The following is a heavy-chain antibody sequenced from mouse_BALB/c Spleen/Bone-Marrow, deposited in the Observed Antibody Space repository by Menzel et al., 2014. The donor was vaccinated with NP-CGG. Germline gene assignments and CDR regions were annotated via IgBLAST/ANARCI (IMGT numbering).Heavy chain of an antibody. CDR3: ARGGTPYYFDY. J-gene: IGHJ2*01. CDR2: IYPGNGDT. V-gene: IGHV1-12*01. Sequence: QPGAELVKPGASVKMSCKASGYTFTSYNMHWVKQTPGQGLEWIGAIYPGNGDTSYNQKLKGKATLTADKSSSTAYMQLSSLTSEDSAVYYCARGGTPYYFDYWGQGTTLTVSS. D-gene: IGHD2-14*01. CDR1: GYTFTSYN.